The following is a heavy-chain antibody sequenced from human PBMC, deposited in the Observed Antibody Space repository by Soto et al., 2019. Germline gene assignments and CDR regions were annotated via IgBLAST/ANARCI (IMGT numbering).Heavy chain of an antibody. CDR2: ISAGGGST. CDR3: ANDREYSGNGYYFDS. D-gene: IGHD5-12*01. Sequence: GGSLILSWAASGFTFSGYAMSWVRQAPEKGLEWVSAISAGGGSTYYADSVKGRFTISRDNSKNTLYLQMNSLRAEDTALYYCANDREYSGNGYYFDSWGQGTLVTVSS. CDR1: GFTFSGYA. V-gene: IGHV3-23*01. J-gene: IGHJ4*02.